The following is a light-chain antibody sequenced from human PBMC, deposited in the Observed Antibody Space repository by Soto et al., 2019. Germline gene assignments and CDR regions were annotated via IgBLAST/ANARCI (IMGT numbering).Light chain of an antibody. J-gene: IGKJ2*01. Sequence: DIQMTQSPSSLSASVGDRVTITCRASQTIRNYVNWYQQKPGDAPKLLIYAASTLQGAVPSRFSGSGSGTDFTLTISSLQPEDFATYHCQQGHSTPYTFGQGTRLEI. V-gene: IGKV1-39*01. CDR1: QTIRNY. CDR2: AAS. CDR3: QQGHSTPYT.